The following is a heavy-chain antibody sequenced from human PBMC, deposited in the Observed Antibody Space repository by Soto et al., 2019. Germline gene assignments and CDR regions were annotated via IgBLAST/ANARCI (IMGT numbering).Heavy chain of an antibody. CDR1: GFTFSSYA. CDR2: ISGSGGST. Sequence: GGSLRLSCAAAGFTFSSYAMSWVRQAPGKGLECVSAISGSGGSTYYADNVKDRFTISRDNSKNTLYLQMNSLRAEDTAVYYCAIDLGWDYGDYDYYYYGMDVWGQGTTVTVSS. D-gene: IGHD4-17*01. CDR3: AIDLGWDYGDYDYYYYGMDV. V-gene: IGHV3-23*01. J-gene: IGHJ6*02.